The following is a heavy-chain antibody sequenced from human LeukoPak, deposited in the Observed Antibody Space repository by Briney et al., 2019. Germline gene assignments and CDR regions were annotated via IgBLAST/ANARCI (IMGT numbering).Heavy chain of an antibody. CDR1: GFTFSSYW. CDR2: IKQDESEK. Sequence: GGSLRLSCAASGFTFSSYWMSWVRQAPGKGLEWAANIKQDESEKYYVHSVEGRFTISRDNAKNSLYLQMNSLRAEDTGVYYCARDVPFGESCDYWGQGTLVSVSS. D-gene: IGHD3-10*01. J-gene: IGHJ4*02. V-gene: IGHV3-7*04. CDR3: ARDVPFGESCDY.